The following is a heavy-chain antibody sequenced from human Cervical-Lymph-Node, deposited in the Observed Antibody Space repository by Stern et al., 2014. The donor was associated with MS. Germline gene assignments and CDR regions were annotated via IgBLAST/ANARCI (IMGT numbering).Heavy chain of an antibody. D-gene: IGHD3-10*01. CDR2: ISSSGSTI. CDR3: ARDNDWIGDYYYGMDV. CDR1: GFTFSDYD. Sequence: VHLVESGGGLVKPGGSLRLSCAASGFTFSDYDMSWIPQAPGKGLEWVSYISSSGSTIYYADSVKGRFTISRDNAKNSLYLQMNSLRAEDTAVYYCARDNDWIGDYYYGMDVWGQGTTVTVSS. V-gene: IGHV3-11*01. J-gene: IGHJ6*02.